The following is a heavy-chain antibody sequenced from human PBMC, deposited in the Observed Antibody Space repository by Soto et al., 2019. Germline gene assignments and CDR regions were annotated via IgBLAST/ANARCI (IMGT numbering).Heavy chain of an antibody. CDR2: IYAGTTT. D-gene: IGHD3-22*01. V-gene: IGHV3-53*01. CDR1: GITVSSYY. Sequence: PGGSLRLSCAVSGITVSSYYMSWVRQAAGKGLEWVSVIYAGTTTYYADSVKGRFTIYRDNSKNTLNLEMNSLRVENKAVYYCARMRYDNSGTIFDYWAQGILVTVSS. CDR3: ARMRYDNSGTIFDY. J-gene: IGHJ4*02.